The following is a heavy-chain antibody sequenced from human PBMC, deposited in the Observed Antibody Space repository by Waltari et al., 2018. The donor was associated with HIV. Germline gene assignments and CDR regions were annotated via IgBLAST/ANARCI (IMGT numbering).Heavy chain of an antibody. CDR2: INPSGGST. V-gene: IGHV1-46*03. CDR1: GYTFTRHY. D-gene: IGHD2-21*02. J-gene: IGHJ4*02. CDR3: ARGGIVVVTPLYYFDY. Sequence: QVQLVQSGAEVKKPGASVKVSCKASGYTFTRHYMHWVRQAPGQGLEWMGIINPSGGSTSYAQKFQGRVTMTRDTSTSTVYMELSSLRSEDTAVFYCARGGIVVVTPLYYFDYWGQGTLVTVSS.